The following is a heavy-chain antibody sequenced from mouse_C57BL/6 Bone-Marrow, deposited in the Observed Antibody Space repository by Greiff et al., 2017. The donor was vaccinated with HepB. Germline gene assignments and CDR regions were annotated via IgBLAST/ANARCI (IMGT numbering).Heavy chain of an antibody. Sequence: QVQLKQPGAELVKPGASVKLSCKASGYTFTSYWMHWVKQRPGQGLEWIGMIHPNSGSTNYNEKFKSKATLTVDKSSSTAYMKLSSLTSEDSAVYYCAKEGLLRGDYWGQGTTLTVSS. D-gene: IGHD1-1*01. CDR2: IHPNSGST. V-gene: IGHV1-64*01. CDR1: GYTFTSYW. CDR3: AKEGLLRGDY. J-gene: IGHJ2*01.